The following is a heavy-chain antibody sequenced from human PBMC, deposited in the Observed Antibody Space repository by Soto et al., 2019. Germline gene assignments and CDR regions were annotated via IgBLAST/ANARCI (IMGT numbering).Heavy chain of an antibody. D-gene: IGHD3-22*01. V-gene: IGHV3-33*01. CDR3: ARDDGSYYYDSSGFLDY. Sequence: QVQLVESGGGVVQPGRSLRLSCAASGFTFSSYGMHWVRQAPGKGLEWVAVIWYDGSNKYYADSVKGRFTNSRDNSKNTLYLQMNSLRAEDTAVYYCARDDGSYYYDSSGFLDYWGQGTLVTVSS. CDR2: IWYDGSNK. CDR1: GFTFSSYG. J-gene: IGHJ4*02.